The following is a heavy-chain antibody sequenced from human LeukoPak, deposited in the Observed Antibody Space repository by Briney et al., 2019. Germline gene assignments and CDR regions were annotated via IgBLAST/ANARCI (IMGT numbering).Heavy chain of an antibody. V-gene: IGHV3-48*03. D-gene: IGHD3-22*01. Sequence: GGSLRLSCAASGFTFSSYEMNWVRQAPGKGLEWVSYISTSGSPIYYGNSVKGRFTISRDNAKNSLYLQMNSLRAEDTALYYCARRGFYDTSGYLFDHWGQRTPVTVSS. J-gene: IGHJ4*02. CDR1: GFTFSSYE. CDR3: ARRGFYDTSGYLFDH. CDR2: ISTSGSPI.